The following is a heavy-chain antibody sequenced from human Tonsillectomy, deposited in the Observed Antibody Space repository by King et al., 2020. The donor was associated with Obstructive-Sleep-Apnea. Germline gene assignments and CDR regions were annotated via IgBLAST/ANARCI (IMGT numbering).Heavy chain of an antibody. CDR3: VKDPGGAAAGADAFDI. CDR1: GFTFSNYA. D-gene: IGHD6-13*01. Sequence: EVQLVESGGGLVQPGGSLRLSCAAPGFTFSNYAMSWVRQAPGKGLEWVTTINFSGDKTYYADSVKGRFTISRDNSKSTLYLQMSSLRAEDTAVYYCVKDPGGAAAGADAFDIWGQGTMVTVSS. J-gene: IGHJ3*02. CDR2: INFSGDKT. V-gene: IGHV3-23*04.